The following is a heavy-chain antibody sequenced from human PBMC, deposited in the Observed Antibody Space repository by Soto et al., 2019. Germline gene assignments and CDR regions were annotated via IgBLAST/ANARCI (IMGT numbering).Heavy chain of an antibody. J-gene: IGHJ4*02. CDR3: TGATYSDY. CDR2: IGGNGAST. Sequence: EVRLLESGGGLVQPGGSLRLSCEASGFPFNSYAMSWVRQAPGKGLEWVSHIGGNGASTYYADSVKGRFTISRDNSKNTVYLQLDNLRADDTAVYYCTGATYSDYGGQGPRVTVSS. V-gene: IGHV3-23*01. CDR1: GFPFNSYA.